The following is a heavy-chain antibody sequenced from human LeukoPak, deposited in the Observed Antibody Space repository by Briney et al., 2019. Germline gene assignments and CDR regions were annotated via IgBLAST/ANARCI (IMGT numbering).Heavy chain of an antibody. D-gene: IGHD6-19*01. J-gene: IGHJ5*02. CDR2: SSGGGERT. CDR3: GKDGGQYSSGPEFDP. Sequence: GGSLRLSCAASGIVFSNTAMNWARQSPGRGLEWVSASSGGGERTFYADSVKGRFTISRDNSKNMVYLQMNSPRADDTAIYYCGKDGGQYSSGPEFDPRGQGALVTVSS. CDR1: GIVFSNTA. V-gene: IGHV3-23*01.